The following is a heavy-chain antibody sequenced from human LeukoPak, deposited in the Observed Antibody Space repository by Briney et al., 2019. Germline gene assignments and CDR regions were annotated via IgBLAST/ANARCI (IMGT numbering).Heavy chain of an antibody. CDR2: IYYSGST. CDR1: GGSISSYY. D-gene: IGHD6-13*01. J-gene: IGHJ4*02. CDR3: ARVTGYRIEDYFDY. V-gene: IGHV4-59*01. Sequence: SETLSLTCTVSGGSISSYYWSWIRQPPGKGLEGIGYIYYSGSTNYNPSLKSRVTIPVETSKNEFSLKLRSVTAADTAVYYCARVTGYRIEDYFDYWGQGTLVAVSS.